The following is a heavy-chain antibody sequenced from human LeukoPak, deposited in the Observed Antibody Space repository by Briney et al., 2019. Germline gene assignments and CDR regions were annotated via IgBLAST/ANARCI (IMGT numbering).Heavy chain of an antibody. V-gene: IGHV4-59*01. J-gene: IGHJ4*02. CDR2: IDYSGIT. D-gene: IGHD3/OR15-3a*01. CDR1: GGSISSYY. Sequence: SETLSLTCTVSGGSISSYYWSWIRQSPGKGLEWIAYIDYSGITNYNPSLKSRVTLSVDTSKNQFSLKLNSLTAADTAVYYCARMISVANFDFWGQGTLVAVSS. CDR3: ARMISVANFDF.